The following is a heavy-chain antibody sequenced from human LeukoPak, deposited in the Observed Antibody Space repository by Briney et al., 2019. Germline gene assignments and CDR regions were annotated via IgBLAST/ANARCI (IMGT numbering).Heavy chain of an antibody. V-gene: IGHV6-1*01. Sequence: SQTLSLTCAISGDSVSTNSATCNWIRQSPSRGLEWLGRTYYRSKWCNDYAVSVKSRITINPDTSKNQFSLQLNSVTPEDTAVYYCVRDRHGKGADYWGQGTLVTVSS. D-gene: IGHD1-26*01. CDR1: GDSVSTNSAT. CDR2: TYYRSKWCN. CDR3: VRDRHGKGADY. J-gene: IGHJ4*02.